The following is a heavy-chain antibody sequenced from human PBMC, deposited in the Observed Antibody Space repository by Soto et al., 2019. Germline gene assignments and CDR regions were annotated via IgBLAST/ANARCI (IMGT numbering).Heavy chain of an antibody. CDR1: GFTFYRYD. Sequence: EGQLLESGGGLVQPGGSLRLSCAASGFTFYRYDMFWVRQTPRRGLEWVSFISGSGGRIEYGDFVRGRFTASRDNAEDTLSLQMNTLASDDTGVYYCVRRGSETGWYFDQWGQGTLVVVSS. CDR2: ISGSGGRI. J-gene: IGHJ4*02. CDR3: VRRGSETGWYFDQ. V-gene: IGHV3-23*02. D-gene: IGHD6-19*01.